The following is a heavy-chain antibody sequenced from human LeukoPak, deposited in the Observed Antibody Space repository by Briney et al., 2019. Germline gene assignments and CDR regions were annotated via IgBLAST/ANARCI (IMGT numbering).Heavy chain of an antibody. J-gene: IGHJ4*02. CDR2: IHPNSGGT. Sequence: ASVTVSCTASGYTFTGYYMHWVRQAPGQGLEWMGWIHPNSGGTKYAQRFQGRVTVTRDTSISTVYMELSRLRSDDTAVYYCARWGKYYYDSSGYYYWGQGTLASVSS. CDR3: ARWGKYYYDSSGYYY. V-gene: IGHV1-2*02. D-gene: IGHD3-22*01. CDR1: GYTFTGYY.